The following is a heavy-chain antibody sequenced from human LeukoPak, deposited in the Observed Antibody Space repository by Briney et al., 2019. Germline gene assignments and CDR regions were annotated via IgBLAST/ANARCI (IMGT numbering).Heavy chain of an antibody. V-gene: IGHV4-34*12. CDR1: GGSFSGYY. Sequence: PSETLSLTCAVYGGSFSGYYWSWIRQPPGGGLEWIGSIFYRGSTYYNPSLKSRVTISLDTSKNQFSLKLSSVTAADTAVYYCARRDRTYYDILTPWGQGTLVTVSS. CDR3: ARRDRTYYDILTP. CDR2: IFYRGST. D-gene: IGHD3-9*01. J-gene: IGHJ5*02.